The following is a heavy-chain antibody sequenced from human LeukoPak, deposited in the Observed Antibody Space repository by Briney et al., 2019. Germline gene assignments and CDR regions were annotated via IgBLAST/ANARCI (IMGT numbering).Heavy chain of an antibody. CDR2: VATGGTGP. CDR3: ARDMGPYGGSPGAS. D-gene: IGHD4-23*01. V-gene: IGHV3-74*01. Sequence: GGSLRLSCAASGFTFNGYWMHWVRQAPGKGLVWVSRVATGGTGPSYADSVKGRFTISRDNAKNTLYLQMNSLSAEDTAVYFCARDMGPYGGSPGASWGQGTLVTVSS. J-gene: IGHJ5*02. CDR1: GFTFNGYW.